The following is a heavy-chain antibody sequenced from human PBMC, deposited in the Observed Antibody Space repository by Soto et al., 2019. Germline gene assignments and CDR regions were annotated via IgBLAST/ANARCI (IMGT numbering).Heavy chain of an antibody. V-gene: IGHV3-48*01. Sequence: GGALRLSCAASGFTFSTYSMNWVRQAPGKGMEWVSYISSSSSTIFYTDSVKGRFTVSRDNAKNSLYLQMNSLRAEYSAVYYFARPSYYYDSSGPPAYWGQGTLVTVSS. J-gene: IGHJ4*02. CDR3: ARPSYYYDSSGPPAY. D-gene: IGHD3-22*01. CDR1: GFTFSTYS. CDR2: ISSSSSTI.